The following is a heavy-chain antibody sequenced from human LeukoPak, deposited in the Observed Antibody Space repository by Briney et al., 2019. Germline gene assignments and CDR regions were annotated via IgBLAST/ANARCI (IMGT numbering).Heavy chain of an antibody. V-gene: IGHV4-34*01. Sequence: PSETLSLTCAVYGGSFSGYYWSWIRQPPGKGLEWIGEINHSGSTNYNPSLKSRVTISVDTSKNQFSLKLSSVTAADTAVYHCARGSYYDFWSGYRYWFDPWGQGTLVTVSS. D-gene: IGHD3-3*01. J-gene: IGHJ5*02. CDR1: GGSFSGYY. CDR3: ARGSYYDFWSGYRYWFDP. CDR2: INHSGST.